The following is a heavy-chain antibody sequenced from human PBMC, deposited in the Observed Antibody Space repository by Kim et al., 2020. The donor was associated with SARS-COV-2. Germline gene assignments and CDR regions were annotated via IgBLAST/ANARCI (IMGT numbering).Heavy chain of an antibody. CDR1: GFTFSAYA. D-gene: IGHD3-10*01. J-gene: IGHJ6*02. Sequence: GGSLRLSCAASGFTFSAYAMSWVRQAPGKGLEWVSAISGSGGHPYYSASVKGRFTISRDNSESTLYLQMNSLRAEDTAIYYCAKPPNSGSNYREGGYGMDVWGQGTTVTVSS. CDR2: ISGSGGHP. CDR3: AKPPNSGSNYREGGYGMDV. V-gene: IGHV3-23*01.